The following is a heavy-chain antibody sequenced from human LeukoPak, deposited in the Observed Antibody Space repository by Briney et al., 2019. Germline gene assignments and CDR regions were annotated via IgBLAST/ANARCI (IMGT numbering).Heavy chain of an antibody. V-gene: IGHV4-34*01. CDR2: INHSGST. J-gene: IGHJ3*02. Sequence: SETLSLTCAVYGGSFSGYYWSWIRQPPGKGLEWIGEINHSGSTNYNPSLKSRVTISVDTSKNQFSLKLSSVTAADTAVYYCAREDYGGYVAFDIWAKGQWSPSPQ. CDR3: AREDYGGYVAFDI. CDR1: GGSFSGYY. D-gene: IGHD4/OR15-4a*01.